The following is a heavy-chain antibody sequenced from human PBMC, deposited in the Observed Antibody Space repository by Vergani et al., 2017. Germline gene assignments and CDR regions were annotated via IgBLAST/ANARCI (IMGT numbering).Heavy chain of an antibody. CDR3: AKANPRNSGYDYLYYYHAMDI. CDR1: GFTFNHYA. D-gene: IGHD5-12*01. V-gene: IGHV3-23*01. CDR2: ISGSGGST. J-gene: IGHJ6*02. Sequence: EVQLLESGGDLVQPGGSLRLSCAASGFTFNHYAMNWVRQAPGKGLEWVTGISGSGGSTYYAGSVKGRFTFSRDSSKNTLYLQMNSLSAGDTAVYYCAKANPRNSGYDYLYYYHAMDIWGQETTVTVSS.